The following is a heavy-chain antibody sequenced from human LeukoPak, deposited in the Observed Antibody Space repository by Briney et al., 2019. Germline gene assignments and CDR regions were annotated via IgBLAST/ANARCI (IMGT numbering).Heavy chain of an antibody. D-gene: IGHD3-22*01. CDR1: GYTFTGYY. Sequence: ASVKVSCKASGYTFTGYYMHWVRQAPGQGLEWMGWISAYNGNTNYAQKLQGRVTMTTDTSTSTAYMELRSLRSDDTAVYYCARWIPYYYDSSGSGAFDIWGQGTMVTVSS. CDR3: ARWIPYYYDSSGSGAFDI. V-gene: IGHV1-18*04. J-gene: IGHJ3*02. CDR2: ISAYNGNT.